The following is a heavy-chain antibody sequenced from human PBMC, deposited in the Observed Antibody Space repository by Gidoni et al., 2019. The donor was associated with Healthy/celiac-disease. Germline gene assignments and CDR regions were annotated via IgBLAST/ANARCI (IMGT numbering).Heavy chain of an antibody. CDR3: ARGGLRFLEWLFGVDY. V-gene: IGHV3-30-3*01. CDR1: GFTFSSYA. Sequence: QVQLVASGGGVVQPGRSLGLSCAASGFTFSSYAMHWVRQAPGKGLEWVAVISYDGSNKYYADSVKGRFTISRDNSKNTLYLQMNSLRAEDTAVYYCARGGLRFLEWLFGVDYWGQGTLVTVSS. J-gene: IGHJ4*02. CDR2: ISYDGSNK. D-gene: IGHD3-3*01.